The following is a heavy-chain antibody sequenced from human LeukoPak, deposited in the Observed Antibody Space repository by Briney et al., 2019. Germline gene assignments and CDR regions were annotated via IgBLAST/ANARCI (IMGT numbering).Heavy chain of an antibody. CDR1: GFTFSDYY. CDR2: ISSSGSTI. D-gene: IGHD1-26*01. CDR3: ATGGIVGATRSSFFGY. V-gene: IGHV3-11*04. J-gene: IGHJ4*02. Sequence: PGGSLRLSCAASGFTFSDYYMSWIRQAPGKGLEWVSYISSSGSTIYYADSVKGRFTISRDNAKNSLYLQMNSLRAEDTAVYYCATGGIVGATRSSFFGYWGQGTLVTVSS.